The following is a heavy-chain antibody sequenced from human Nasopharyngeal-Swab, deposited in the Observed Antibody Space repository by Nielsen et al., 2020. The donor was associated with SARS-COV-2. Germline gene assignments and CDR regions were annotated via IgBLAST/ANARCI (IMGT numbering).Heavy chain of an antibody. V-gene: IGHV4-61*02. CDR3: ARGITTLYYYYYYMDV. Sequence: RQAPGKGLEWIGRIYTSGSTNYNPSLKSRVTISVDTSKNQFPLKLSSVTAADTAVYYCARGITTLYYYYYYMDVWGKGTTVTVSS. D-gene: IGHD3-10*01. CDR2: IYTSGST. J-gene: IGHJ6*03.